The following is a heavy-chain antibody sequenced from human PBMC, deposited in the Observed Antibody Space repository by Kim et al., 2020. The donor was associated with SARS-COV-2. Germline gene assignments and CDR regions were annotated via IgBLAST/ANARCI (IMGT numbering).Heavy chain of an antibody. V-gene: IGHV5-51*01. J-gene: IGHJ4*02. CDR3: ARSYYFDY. Sequence: SDTRSSPSFQGQVTISADKSISTAYLQWSSLKASDTAMYYCARSYYFDYWGQGTLVTVSS. CDR2: SDT.